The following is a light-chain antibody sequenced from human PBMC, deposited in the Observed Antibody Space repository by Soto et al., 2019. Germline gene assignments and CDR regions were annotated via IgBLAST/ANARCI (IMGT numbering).Light chain of an antibody. V-gene: IGLV2-8*01. CDR3: SSYAGSTRYV. J-gene: IGLJ1*01. CDR1: SSDIGSYNY. Sequence: QSALTQPPSASGSPGQSVTISCTGSSSDIGSYNYVSWYQQHPGKAPKLMIYEVSKRPSGVPDRFSGSKSGNTASLTVSGLQAEDEADYYCSSYAGSTRYVFVTGTKVTVL. CDR2: EVS.